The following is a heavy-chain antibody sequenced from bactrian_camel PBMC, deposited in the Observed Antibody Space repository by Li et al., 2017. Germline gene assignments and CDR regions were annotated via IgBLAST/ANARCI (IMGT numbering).Heavy chain of an antibody. CDR1: GFTFSSYA. J-gene: IGHJ4*01. V-gene: IGHV3S40*01. CDR2: INSGGGST. CDR3: AAVYCGLSGGALEHDYHY. D-gene: IGHD3*01. Sequence: VQLVESGGGLVQPGGSLRLSCAASGFTFSSYAMSWVRQAPGKGLEWVSAINSGGGSTFYADSVRGRFTISQDNAKNTVYLQMNSLKPEDTAMYYCAAVYCGLSGGALEHDYHYWGQGTQVTVS.